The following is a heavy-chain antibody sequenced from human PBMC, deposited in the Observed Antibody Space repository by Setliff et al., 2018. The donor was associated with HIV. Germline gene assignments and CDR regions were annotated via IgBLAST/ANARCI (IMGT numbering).Heavy chain of an antibody. CDR1: GGSITSGSNY. D-gene: IGHD3-3*01. J-gene: IGHJ6*03. V-gene: IGHV4-61*09. Sequence: SETLSLTCTVSGGSITSGSNYWSWIRQPAGKGLEWIGHIYTSGSTNYNPSLKSRVTISVDKSKNQFSLKLSSVTAADTAVYYCARGLSIFGVATPGFYSFMDVWGKGTTVTVSS. CDR2: IYTSGST. CDR3: ARGLSIFGVATPGFYSFMDV.